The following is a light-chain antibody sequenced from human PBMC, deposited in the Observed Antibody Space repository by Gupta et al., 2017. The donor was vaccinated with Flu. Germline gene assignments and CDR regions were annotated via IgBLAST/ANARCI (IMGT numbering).Light chain of an antibody. CDR3: QQRSNWLLT. V-gene: IGKV3-11*01. CDR1: QSVSSY. Sequence: PATLSWSPGERATLSCSASQSVSSYLAWYQQKPGQAPRLLIYDASNRATGIPARFSGSGSGTDFTLTISSLEPEDFAVYYCQQRSNWLLTFGGGTKVEIK. J-gene: IGKJ4*01. CDR2: DAS.